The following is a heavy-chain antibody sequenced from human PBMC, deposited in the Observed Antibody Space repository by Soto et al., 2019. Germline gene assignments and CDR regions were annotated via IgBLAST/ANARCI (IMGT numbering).Heavy chain of an antibody. D-gene: IGHD4-17*01. CDR1: GGSISSYY. CDR3: ARRYGASFDY. CDR2: IYYSGST. V-gene: IGHV4-59*01. J-gene: IGHJ4*02. Sequence: QVQLQESGPGLVKPSETLSLTCTVSGGSISSYYWSWIRKPQGKGLEWIGSIYYSGSTNYNPSLKGRVTITVDTSTTQFSLKLSSVTAADTAVYYCARRYGASFDYWGQGTLVTVSS.